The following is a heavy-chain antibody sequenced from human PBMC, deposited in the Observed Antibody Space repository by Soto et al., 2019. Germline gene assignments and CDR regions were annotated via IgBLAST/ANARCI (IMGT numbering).Heavy chain of an antibody. D-gene: IGHD2-15*01. Sequence: QVQLVESGGGVVQPGRSLRLSCVASGFTFSNNGIHWVRQAPGKGLEWVAVISSDGSKKYYADSVKGRFTISRDNSKNTQYLQMNSLRAEDTAVYYCAMDLCGGSSRFDYWGQGTLVTVSS. CDR2: ISSDGSKK. J-gene: IGHJ4*02. V-gene: IGHV3-30*03. CDR3: AMDLCGGSSRFDY. CDR1: GFTFSNNG.